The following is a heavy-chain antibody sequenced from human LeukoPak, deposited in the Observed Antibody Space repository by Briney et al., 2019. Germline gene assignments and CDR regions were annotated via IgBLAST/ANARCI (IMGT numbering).Heavy chain of an antibody. V-gene: IGHV3-23*01. CDR1: GFTFSNYA. J-gene: IGHJ4*02. Sequence: GGSLRLSCAASGFTFSNYAMTWVRQAPGKGLEWVSAISASGGSTYYADSVKGRFTISRDNSKNTLYLQMNSLRDEDTAIYSCAKNSVGGSYYPIDYWGQGTPVTVSS. D-gene: IGHD1-26*01. CDR3: AKNSVGGSYYPIDY. CDR2: ISASGGST.